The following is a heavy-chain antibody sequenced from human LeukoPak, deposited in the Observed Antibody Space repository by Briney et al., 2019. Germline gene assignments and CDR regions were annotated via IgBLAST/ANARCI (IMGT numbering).Heavy chain of an antibody. V-gene: IGHV3-48*04. CDR2: ISSTSNTM. CDR3: AGISVIRGLSSFDS. J-gene: IGHJ4*02. D-gene: IGHD3-10*01. Sequence: GGSLRLSCGASGFTFSSYSMNWVRQAPGKGLEWVSYISSTSNTMYYADSVKVRFTISRDNAKTSLYLQMNSLTPEDTAVYYCAGISVIRGLSSFDSWGQGTLVTVSS. CDR1: GFTFSSYS.